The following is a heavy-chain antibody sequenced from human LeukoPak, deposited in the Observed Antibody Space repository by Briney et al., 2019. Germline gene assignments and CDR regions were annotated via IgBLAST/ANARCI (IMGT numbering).Heavy chain of an antibody. CDR1: GFTFSSYE. Sequence: GGSLRLSCAASGFTFSSYEMNWVRQAPGKGLEWVSHISSSGSTIYYADSVKGRFTISRDSAKNSLYLQMNSLRAEDTAVYYCARATYQGESDAFDIWGQGTMVTVSS. J-gene: IGHJ3*02. D-gene: IGHD3-10*01. CDR3: ARATYQGESDAFDI. CDR2: ISSSGSTI. V-gene: IGHV3-48*03.